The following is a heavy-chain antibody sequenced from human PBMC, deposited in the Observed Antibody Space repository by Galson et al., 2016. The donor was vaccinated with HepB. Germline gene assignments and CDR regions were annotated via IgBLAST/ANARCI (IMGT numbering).Heavy chain of an antibody. D-gene: IGHD3-10*01. CDR3: ASLGSLGSFSRGLY. V-gene: IGHV3-33*01. CDR1: GFTFSSYG. CDR2: IWYDGSNE. J-gene: IGHJ4*02. Sequence: SLRLSCAASGFTFSSYGMHWVRQAPGKGLEWVAVIWYDGSNEYYADSVKGRFTISRDNSKNTLYLQMNSLRAEDTAVYYCASLGSLGSFSRGLYWGQGTLATVSS.